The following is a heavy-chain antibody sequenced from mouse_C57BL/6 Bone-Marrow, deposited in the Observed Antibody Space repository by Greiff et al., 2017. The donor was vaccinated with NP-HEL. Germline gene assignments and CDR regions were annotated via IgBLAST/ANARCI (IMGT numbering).Heavy chain of an antibody. CDR3: ARIPYWYVDV. J-gene: IGHJ1*03. CDR1: GYAFSSSW. V-gene: IGHV1-82*01. CDR2: IYPGDGDT. Sequence: VQLQQSGPELVKPGASVKISCKASGYAFSSSWMNWVKQRPGKGLEWIGRIYPGDGDTNYNGKFKGKATLTADKSSSTAYLQLSSLTSEDSAVYFCARIPYWYVDVWGTGTTVTVSS.